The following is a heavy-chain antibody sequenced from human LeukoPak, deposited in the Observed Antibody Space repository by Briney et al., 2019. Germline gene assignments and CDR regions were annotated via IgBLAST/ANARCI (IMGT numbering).Heavy chain of an antibody. CDR3: ARQVVPAAPDLYNWFDP. D-gene: IGHD2-2*01. CDR1: GGSISSGGYY. J-gene: IGHJ5*02. Sequence: SQTLSLTCTVSGGSISSGGYYWSWIRQHPGKGLEWIGYIYYSGSTYYNPSLKSRVTISVDTSKNQFSLKLSSVTAADTAVYYCARQVVPAAPDLYNWFDPGAGEPWSPSPQ. CDR2: IYYSGST. V-gene: IGHV4-31*03.